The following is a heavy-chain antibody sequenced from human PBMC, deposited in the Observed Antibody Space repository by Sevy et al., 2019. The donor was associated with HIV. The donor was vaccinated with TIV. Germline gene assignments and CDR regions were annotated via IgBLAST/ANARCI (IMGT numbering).Heavy chain of an antibody. V-gene: IGHV3-11*01. J-gene: IGHJ4*02. CDR1: GFIFGDYY. CDR3: ARGAHYEDANWGFDY. Sequence: GGSLRLSCAASGFIFGDYYMAWVRQAPGKGLEWISYVSRGGFTIYYADSVEGRFSISRDDAKDSLFLQMDSLRAKDTAFYYCARGAHYEDANWGFDYWGQGALVTVSS. D-gene: IGHD7-27*01. CDR2: VSRGGFTI.